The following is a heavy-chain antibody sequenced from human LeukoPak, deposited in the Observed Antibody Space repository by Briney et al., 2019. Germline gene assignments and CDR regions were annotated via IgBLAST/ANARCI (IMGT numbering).Heavy chain of an antibody. CDR1: GYTFTTFY. CDR2: INPNGGST. J-gene: IGHJ4*02. Sequence: GASVKVSCKASGYTFTTFYIRWVRQAPGQGLEWMGMINPNGGSTTYSQKFQDRVSMTRDTSTSTVYMELSSLRSEDTAVYYCARDLIVGATFDFWGQGTLVTVSS. CDR3: ARDLIVGATFDF. D-gene: IGHD1-26*01. V-gene: IGHV1-46*01.